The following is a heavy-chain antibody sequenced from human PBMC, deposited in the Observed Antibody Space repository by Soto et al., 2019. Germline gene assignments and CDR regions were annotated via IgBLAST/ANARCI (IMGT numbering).Heavy chain of an antibody. CDR3: ARELRYSYGMDV. Sequence: QVQLVESGGGVVKPGRSLRLSCAASGFTFTDYGMHWVRQTPGKGLEWVAVISFDGNNKFYADSVKGRFTISRDTSKNSLYLQLNSLRAEDTAVYYGARELRYSYGMDVWGHGTTVTVSS. CDR1: GFTFTDYG. V-gene: IGHV3-30*03. D-gene: IGHD5-18*01. CDR2: ISFDGNNK. J-gene: IGHJ6*02.